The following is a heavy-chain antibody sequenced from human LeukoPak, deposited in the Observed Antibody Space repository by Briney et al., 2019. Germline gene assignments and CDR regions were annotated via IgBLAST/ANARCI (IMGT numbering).Heavy chain of an antibody. Sequence: SETLSLICSVSGGSISGSSYSWDWIRQSPGKGLEWIGTVYHSGITYYNPSLKSRVTISVDTSKIQVSLQLTSVTAADTAVYYCARGPRGITMVRGPGPYGMDVWGQGTTVTVSS. CDR1: GGSISGSSYS. CDR2: VYHSGIT. J-gene: IGHJ6*02. CDR3: ARGPRGITMVRGPGPYGMDV. D-gene: IGHD3-10*01. V-gene: IGHV4-39*07.